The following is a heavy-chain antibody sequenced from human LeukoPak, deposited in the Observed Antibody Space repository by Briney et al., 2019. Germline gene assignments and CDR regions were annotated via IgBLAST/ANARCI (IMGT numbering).Heavy chain of an antibody. CDR1: GGTFTSYA. Sequence: ASVKVSFKASGGTFTSYAISWVRQAPGQGLEWMGGIIPIFGTANYEQKFQGRVTITADESTSTAYMELSSLRSEDTAVYYCARASRDGYNDWFDPWGQGTLVTVSS. D-gene: IGHD5-24*01. CDR2: IIPIFGTA. V-gene: IGHV1-69*13. CDR3: ARASRDGYNDWFDP. J-gene: IGHJ5*02.